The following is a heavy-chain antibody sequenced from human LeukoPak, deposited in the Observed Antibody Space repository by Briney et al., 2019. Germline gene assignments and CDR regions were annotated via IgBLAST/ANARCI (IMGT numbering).Heavy chain of an antibody. CDR1: GYTFTSYD. J-gene: IGHJ6*03. D-gene: IGHD2-2*01. CDR2: MNPNSGNT. V-gene: IGHV1-8*03. CDR3: VRGKVVPAAIGLFYYYYMDV. Sequence: ASVKVSCKASGYTFTSYDINWVRQDTGQGLEWMGWMNPNSGNTGYAQKFQGRVTITRNTSISTAYMELSSLRSEDTAVYYCVRGKVVPAAIGLFYYYYMDVWGKGTTVTVSS.